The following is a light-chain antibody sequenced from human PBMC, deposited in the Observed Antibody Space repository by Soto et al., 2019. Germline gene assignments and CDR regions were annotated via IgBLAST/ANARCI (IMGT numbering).Light chain of an antibody. CDR2: AAS. CDR1: QSVNTN. Sequence: IVMTQSPAALSVSPGDSATLSCRASQSVNTNVAWYQQRPGQAPRLLIFAASTRATGVAARFSGSGSGTNFTLTVDSLQTADFAVDYSQQYNNRPRTFGKGTKVDI. CDR3: QQYNNRPRT. J-gene: IGKJ1*01. V-gene: IGKV3-15*01.